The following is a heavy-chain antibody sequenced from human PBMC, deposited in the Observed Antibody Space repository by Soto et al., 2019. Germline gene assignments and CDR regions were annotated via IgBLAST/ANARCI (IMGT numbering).Heavy chain of an antibody. Sequence: QVQLVQSGAEVKKPGSSVKVSCKASVGTFSSYAISWVRQAPGQALEWMGGIIPIFGTANYAQKIQGRVTSTADESTSKAYMELSSLRSEDTAVYYCARSGSYHLVPFDYWGQGTLVTVSS. CDR2: IIPIFGTA. J-gene: IGHJ4*02. CDR1: VGTFSSYA. CDR3: ARSGSYHLVPFDY. V-gene: IGHV1-69*12. D-gene: IGHD1-26*01.